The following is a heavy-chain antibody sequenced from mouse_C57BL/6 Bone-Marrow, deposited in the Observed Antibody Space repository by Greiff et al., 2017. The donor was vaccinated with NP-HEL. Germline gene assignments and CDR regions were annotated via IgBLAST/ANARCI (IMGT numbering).Heavy chain of an antibody. CDR1: GYTFTSYW. V-gene: IGHV1-64*01. CDR2: IHPNSGST. J-gene: IGHJ4*01. Sequence: QVQLQQPGAELVKPGASVKLSCKASGYTFTSYWMHWVKQRPGQGLEWIGMIHPNSGSTNYNEKFKSKATLTVDKSSSTAYMQLSSLTSEDSAVYYCARSQLRLQAMDYWGQGTSVTVSS. D-gene: IGHD3-2*02. CDR3: ARSQLRLQAMDY.